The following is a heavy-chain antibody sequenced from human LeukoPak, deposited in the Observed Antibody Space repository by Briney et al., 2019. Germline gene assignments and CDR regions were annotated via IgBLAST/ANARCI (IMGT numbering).Heavy chain of an antibody. Sequence: GASVKVSCQAPGYIFTGYYMHWVRQAPGQGLEWMGRINPNSGGTNYAQKLQGRVTMTRDTSISTAYMELSSLRSDDTAVYYCARDLGYCSGGSCSDYWGQGTLVTVSS. CDR1: GYIFTGYY. D-gene: IGHD2-15*01. CDR3: ARDLGYCSGGSCSDY. CDR2: INPNSGGT. J-gene: IGHJ4*02. V-gene: IGHV1-2*06.